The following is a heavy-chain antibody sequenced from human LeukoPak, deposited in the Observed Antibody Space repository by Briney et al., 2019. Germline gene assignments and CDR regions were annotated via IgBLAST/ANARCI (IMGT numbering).Heavy chain of an antibody. CDR1: GFSFSSYA. D-gene: IGHD2-2*01. V-gene: IGHV3-33*01. CDR3: ARFNATWRQENYYYYHGMHV. CDR2: KWYDGSNK. Sequence: PGRSLRLSCAASGFSFSSYAMHWARQAPGKGLEGVAVKWYDGSNKYYAAAVKGRFTISRDNSKNTLYLQMNSLRAEDTAVYYCARFNATWRQENYYYYHGMHVWGQETTVTVSS. J-gene: IGHJ6*02.